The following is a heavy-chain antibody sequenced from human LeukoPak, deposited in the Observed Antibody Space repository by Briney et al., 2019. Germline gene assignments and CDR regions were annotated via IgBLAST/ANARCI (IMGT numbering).Heavy chain of an antibody. CDR2: IYYSGST. V-gene: IGHV4-59*01. J-gene: IGHJ4*02. Sequence: SETQSLTCTVSGGSISSYYWSWIRQPPGKGLEWIGYIYYSGSTNYNPSLKSRVTISVDTSKNQFSLKLSSVTAADTAVYYCARGYYGSGSYYRDWGQGTLVTVSS. CDR1: GGSISSYY. CDR3: ARGYYGSGSYYRD. D-gene: IGHD3-10*01.